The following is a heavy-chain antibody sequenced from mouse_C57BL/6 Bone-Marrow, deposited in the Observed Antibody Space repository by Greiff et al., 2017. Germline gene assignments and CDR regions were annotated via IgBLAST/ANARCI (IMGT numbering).Heavy chain of an antibody. D-gene: IGHD3-3*01. Sequence: LQESGPELVKPGASVKISCKASGYAFSSSWMNWVKQRPGKGLEWIGRIYPGDGDTNYNGKFKGKATLTADKSSSTAYMQLSSLTSEDSAVYFCAREGFHWYFDVWGTGTTVTVSS. J-gene: IGHJ1*03. CDR3: AREGFHWYFDV. V-gene: IGHV1-82*01. CDR2: IYPGDGDT. CDR1: GYAFSSSW.